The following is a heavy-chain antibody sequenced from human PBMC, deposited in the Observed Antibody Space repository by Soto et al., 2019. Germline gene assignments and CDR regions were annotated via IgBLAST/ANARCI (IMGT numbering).Heavy chain of an antibody. CDR3: ARDWVAAAGTNYYYGMDV. J-gene: IGHJ6*02. D-gene: IGHD6-13*01. Sequence: SVKVSCKASGGTFSSYAISCVRQAPGQVLEWMGGIIPIFGTANYAQKFQGRVTITADESTSTAYMELSSLRSEDTAVYYCARDWVAAAGTNYYYGMDVWGQGTTVTVSS. CDR1: GGTFSSYA. V-gene: IGHV1-69*13. CDR2: IIPIFGTA.